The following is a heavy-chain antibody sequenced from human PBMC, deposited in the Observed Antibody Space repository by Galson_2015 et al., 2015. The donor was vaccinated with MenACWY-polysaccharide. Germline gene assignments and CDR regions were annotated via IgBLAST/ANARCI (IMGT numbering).Heavy chain of an antibody. J-gene: IGHJ6*02. CDR2: ISGSGGST. CDR3: AKVREIRFLEWLSTDYGMDV. V-gene: IGHV3-23*01. Sequence: SLRLSCAASGFTFSSYAMSWVRQAPGKGLEWVSAISGSGGSTYYADSVKGRFTISRDNSKNTLYLQMNSLRAEDTAVYYCAKVREIRFLEWLSTDYGMDVWGQGTTVTVSS. D-gene: IGHD3-3*01. CDR1: GFTFSSYA.